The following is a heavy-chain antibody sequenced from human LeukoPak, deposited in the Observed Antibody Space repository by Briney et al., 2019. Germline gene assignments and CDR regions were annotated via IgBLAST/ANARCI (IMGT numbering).Heavy chain of an antibody. D-gene: IGHD3-16*01. Sequence: TGGSLRLSCATSGFTFRDYAMSWVRQAPGKGLEWVSAISGSGDGTYYADSVKGRFTISGDNSKNTLHLQMNRLRVEDTAVYYCARDFSRGSHNWFDPWGQGTLATVSS. CDR3: ARDFSRGSHNWFDP. V-gene: IGHV3-23*01. J-gene: IGHJ5*02. CDR1: GFTFRDYA. CDR2: ISGSGDGT.